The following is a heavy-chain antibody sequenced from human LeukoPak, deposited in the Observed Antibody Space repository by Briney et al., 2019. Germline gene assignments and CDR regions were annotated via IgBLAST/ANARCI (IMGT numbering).Heavy chain of an antibody. CDR3: ARGQSPSYYDMDV. D-gene: IGHD6-19*01. J-gene: IGHJ6*02. Sequence: PGRSLRLSCAASRFTFSSYGVHWVRQAPGKGLEWVAVIWSDGSSKHYGDSVKGRFTISRDNSKNTLYLQMNSLRAEDTAVYHCARGQSPSYYDMDVWGQGTTVTVSS. CDR1: RFTFSSYG. V-gene: IGHV3-33*01. CDR2: IWSDGSSK.